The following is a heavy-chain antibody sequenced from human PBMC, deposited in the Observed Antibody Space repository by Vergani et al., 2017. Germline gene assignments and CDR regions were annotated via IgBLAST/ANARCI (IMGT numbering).Heavy chain of an antibody. CDR1: VYSISSGYY. Sequence: QVQLQESGPRLVKPSETLSLTCAVSVYSISSGYYWGWIRQPPGKGLEWIGSIYQSGTTYYDPSLKRRVTISVDTSKNHFSLKLSSVTAADTAVYYCSRHNDILTGYSNYFDYWGQGTLVTVSS. V-gene: IGHV4-38-2*01. CDR2: IYQSGTT. D-gene: IGHD3-9*01. CDR3: SRHNDILTGYSNYFDY. J-gene: IGHJ4*02.